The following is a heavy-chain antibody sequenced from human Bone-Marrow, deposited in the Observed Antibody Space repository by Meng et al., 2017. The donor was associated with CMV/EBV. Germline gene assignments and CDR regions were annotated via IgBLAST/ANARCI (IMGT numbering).Heavy chain of an antibody. CDR1: GFTFSSYW. Sequence: GGSLRLSCAASGFTFSSYWMSWVRQAPGKGLEWVSSISSSSNHIYYADSMKGRFTISRDNAKNSLYLQMNSLRAEDTAVYYCASSAQRYGGNTFDSWGQGTLVTVSS. V-gene: IGHV3-21*01. D-gene: IGHD4-23*01. J-gene: IGHJ4*02. CDR2: ISSSSNHI. CDR3: ASSAQRYGGNTFDS.